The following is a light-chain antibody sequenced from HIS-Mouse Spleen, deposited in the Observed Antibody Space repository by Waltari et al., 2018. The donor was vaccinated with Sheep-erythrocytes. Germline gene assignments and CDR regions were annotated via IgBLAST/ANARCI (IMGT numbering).Light chain of an antibody. CDR3: CSYAGSYTVV. Sequence: QSALTQPRSVSGSPGQSVTISCTGTSSDVGGYNYVSCYQQHPGKAPKLMIYDVSKRPAGGPDRFSGSKSGNTASLTNSGLQAEDEADYYCCSYAGSYTVVFGGGTKLTVL. CDR2: DVS. CDR1: SSDVGGYNY. V-gene: IGLV2-11*01. J-gene: IGLJ2*01.